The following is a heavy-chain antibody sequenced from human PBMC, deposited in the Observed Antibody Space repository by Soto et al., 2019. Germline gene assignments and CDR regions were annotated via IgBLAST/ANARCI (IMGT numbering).Heavy chain of an antibody. D-gene: IGHD1-7*01. CDR2: IYRTGGT. CDR3: ASRYPGTSVDY. Sequence: PSETLSLTCAVSGGSFTSNNWWTWVRQPPGQGLEWIGEIYRTGGTNYNPSLKSRVTISLDKSENQFSLKVTSLTAADTAVYYCASRYPGTSVDYWGQGTLVTVSS. V-gene: IGHV4-4*02. J-gene: IGHJ4*02. CDR1: GGSFTSNNW.